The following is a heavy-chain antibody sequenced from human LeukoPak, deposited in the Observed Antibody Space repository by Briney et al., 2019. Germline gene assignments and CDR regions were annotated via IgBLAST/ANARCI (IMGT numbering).Heavy chain of an antibody. J-gene: IGHJ4*02. Sequence: GGSLRPSCAASGFTFSSYGMHWVRQVPGKGLEWVAFIRYDGSKKYYADSLKGRFTISRDDSKNTAYLQMNSLKTEDTAVYYCTTPTVTTLDYWGQGTLVTVSS. V-gene: IGHV3-30*02. D-gene: IGHD4-11*01. CDR2: IRYDGSKK. CDR3: TTPTVTTLDY. CDR1: GFTFSSYG.